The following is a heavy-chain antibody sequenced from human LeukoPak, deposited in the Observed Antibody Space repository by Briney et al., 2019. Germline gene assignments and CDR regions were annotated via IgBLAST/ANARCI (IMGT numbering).Heavy chain of an antibody. J-gene: IGHJ4*02. Sequence: NPSETLLLTCSVPGRPISSYYWSSIRQPPGKGLEWIGYIYYSGSTNYNPSLKSRVTISVDTSKNQFSLKLSSVTAADTAVYYCARRAAAVALDYWGQGTLVTVSS. D-gene: IGHD6-13*01. V-gene: IGHV4-59*12. CDR2: IYYSGST. CDR1: GRPISSYY. CDR3: ARRAAAVALDY.